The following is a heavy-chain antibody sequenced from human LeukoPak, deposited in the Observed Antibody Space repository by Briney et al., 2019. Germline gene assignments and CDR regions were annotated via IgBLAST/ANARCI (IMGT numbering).Heavy chain of an antibody. CDR2: IYYSGST. CDR3: ARDRPRLRGYSYGYYYYMDV. V-gene: IGHV4-39*07. J-gene: IGHJ6*03. Sequence: PSETLSLTCTVSGGSISSSSYYWGWIRQPPGKGLEWIGNIYYSGSTYYNPSLKSRVTISVDTSKNQFSLKLSSVTAADTAVYYCARDRPRLRGYSYGYYYYMDVWGKGTTVTVSS. CDR1: GGSISSSSYY. D-gene: IGHD5-18*01.